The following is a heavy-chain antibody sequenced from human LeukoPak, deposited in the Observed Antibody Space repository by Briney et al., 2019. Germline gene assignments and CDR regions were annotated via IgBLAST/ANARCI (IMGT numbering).Heavy chain of an antibody. CDR1: GFTFSSYA. CDR2: INEDGSTT. D-gene: IGHD1-26*01. Sequence: GGSLRLSCAASGFTFSSYAMSWVRQAPGKGLEWVSRINEDGSTTNYADSVKGRSTIFRDNAKNTLYLQMNSLRAEDTAVYYCVRDLGGRSGHWGQGTLVTVSS. CDR3: VRDLGGRSGH. V-gene: IGHV3-74*01. J-gene: IGHJ4*02.